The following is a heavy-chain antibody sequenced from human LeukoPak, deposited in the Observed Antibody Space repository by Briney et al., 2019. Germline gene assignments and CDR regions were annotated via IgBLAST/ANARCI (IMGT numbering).Heavy chain of an antibody. CDR3: ARAESGIPNTWYY. V-gene: IGHV3-53*01. D-gene: IGHD3-3*01. CDR1: GFTVSSNY. J-gene: IGHJ4*02. Sequence: PGGSLRLSCAASGFTVSSNYMSWVRQAPGKGLEWVSVIYSGGSTYYADSVKGRFTISRDNSKNTLYLQMNSLRAEDTAVYYCARAESGIPNTWYYWGQGTLVTVSS. CDR2: IYSGGST.